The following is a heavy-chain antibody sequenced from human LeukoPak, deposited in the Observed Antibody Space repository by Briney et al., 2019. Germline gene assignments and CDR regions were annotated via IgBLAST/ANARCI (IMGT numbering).Heavy chain of an antibody. Sequence: GGSLRLSCAASGFTFSSYGMHWVRQAPGKGLEWVAFIRYDGSNKYYADSVKGRFTISRDNSKNTLYLQMNSLRAEDTAVYYCAKDVSGYSSSWKASYFDYWGQGTLVTVSS. CDR2: IRYDGSNK. J-gene: IGHJ4*02. CDR3: AKDVSGYSSSWKASYFDY. V-gene: IGHV3-30*02. D-gene: IGHD6-13*01. CDR1: GFTFSSYG.